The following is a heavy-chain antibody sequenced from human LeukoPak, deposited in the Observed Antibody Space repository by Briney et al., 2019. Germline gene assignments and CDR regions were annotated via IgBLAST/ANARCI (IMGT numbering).Heavy chain of an antibody. CDR3: ASAPVGTTRYFDY. CDR2: IIPIFGTA. D-gene: IGHD1-7*01. V-gene: IGHV1-69*05. Sequence: SVKVSCKASGGTFSSYAISWVRQAPGQGLEWMGGIIPIFGTANYAQKFQGRVTITTDESTSTAYMELSSLRSEDTAVYYCASAPVGTTRYFDYWGQGTLVTVSS. CDR1: GGTFSSYA. J-gene: IGHJ4*02.